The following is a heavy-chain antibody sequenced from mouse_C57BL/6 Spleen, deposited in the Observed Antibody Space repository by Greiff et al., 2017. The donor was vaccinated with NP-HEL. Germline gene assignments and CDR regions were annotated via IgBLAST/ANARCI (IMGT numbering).Heavy chain of an antibody. CDR3: ARQGDYDGRSSVMDY. D-gene: IGHD1-1*01. J-gene: IGHJ4*01. V-gene: IGHV5-6*01. Sequence: EVQRVESGGDLVKPGGSLKLSCAASGFTFSSYGMSWVRQTPDKRLEWVATISSGGSYTYYPDSVKGRFPISRDNAKNTLYLQMSRLKSEDTAMYYWARQGDYDGRSSVMDYWGQGTSVTVAS. CDR2: ISSGGSYT. CDR1: GFTFSSYG.